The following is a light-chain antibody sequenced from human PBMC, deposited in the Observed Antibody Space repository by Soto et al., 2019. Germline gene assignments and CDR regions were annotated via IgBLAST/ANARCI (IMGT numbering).Light chain of an antibody. V-gene: IGLV2-14*01. CDR2: EVS. J-gene: IGLJ1*01. Sequence: QSVLTQPASVSGSPGQSITISCTGTSSDVGGYNYVSWYQHHPGKAPKLMIYEVSNRPSGVSNRFSGSKSGNTASLTISGLQAEDEADYYCSSYTSGSSPYVFGTGTKVT. CDR3: SSYTSGSSPYV. CDR1: SSDVGGYNY.